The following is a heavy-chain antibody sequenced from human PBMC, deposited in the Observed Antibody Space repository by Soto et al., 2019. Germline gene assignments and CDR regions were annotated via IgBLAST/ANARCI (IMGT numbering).Heavy chain of an antibody. J-gene: IGHJ6*02. CDR1: GFTVSSNY. D-gene: IGHD6-6*01. V-gene: IGHV3-53*01. Sequence: GGSLRLSCAASGFTVSSNYMSWVRKAPGKGLEWVSVIYSGGSTYYADSVKGRFTISRDNSKNTLYLQMNSLRAEDTAVYYCAGDSSSAEDYYYYGMDVWGQGTTVTVSS. CDR2: IYSGGST. CDR3: AGDSSSAEDYYYYGMDV.